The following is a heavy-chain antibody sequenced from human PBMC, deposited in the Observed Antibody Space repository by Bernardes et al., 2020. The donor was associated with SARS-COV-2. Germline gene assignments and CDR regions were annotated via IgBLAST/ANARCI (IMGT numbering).Heavy chain of an antibody. V-gene: IGHV3-64D*06. Sequence: GGSLRLSCSAPGFSVSSYAMHWVRQAPGKGLEYVSVISRNGDKTYYADSVKGRFTISRDNSRNTLYLQMSSLRAEDTALYYCVKMSIAVVGSDNWGQGTLVTVSS. CDR2: ISRNGDKT. D-gene: IGHD2-15*01. CDR1: GFSVSSYA. J-gene: IGHJ4*02. CDR3: VKMSIAVVGSDN.